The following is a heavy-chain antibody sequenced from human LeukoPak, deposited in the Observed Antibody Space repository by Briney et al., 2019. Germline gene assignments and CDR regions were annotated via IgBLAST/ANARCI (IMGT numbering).Heavy chain of an antibody. J-gene: IGHJ5*02. CDR2: IYHTGST. V-gene: IGHV4-38-2*01. Sequence: SETLSLTCAVSGYSISSGYYWGWFRQPPGEGLEWIGSIYHTGSTYYNPSLKNRVTISIDTSKNHLSLKLSSVTAADTAVYYCASGCSGGSCFRGSWFDPWGQGTLVTVSS. CDR1: GYSISSGYY. D-gene: IGHD2-15*01. CDR3: ASGCSGGSCFRGSWFDP.